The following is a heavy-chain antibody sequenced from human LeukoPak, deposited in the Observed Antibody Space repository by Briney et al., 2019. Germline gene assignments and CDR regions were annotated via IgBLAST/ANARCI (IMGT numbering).Heavy chain of an antibody. CDR1: GGSISRIAYY. J-gene: IGHJ6*02. CDR3: AGVPAYYYYGMDV. CDR2: VYYNGSP. D-gene: IGHD2-2*01. V-gene: IGHV4-39*07. Sequence: SETLSLTCTVSGGSISRIAYYWGWIRQSPGKGLEWIGSVYYNGSPYYKPSLKSRVTISVDTSKNQFSLKLSSVTAADTAVYYCAGVPAYYYYGMDVWGQGTTVTVSS.